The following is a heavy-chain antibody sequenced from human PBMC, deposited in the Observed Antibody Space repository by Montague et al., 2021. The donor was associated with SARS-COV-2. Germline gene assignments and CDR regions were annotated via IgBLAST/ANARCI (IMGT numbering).Heavy chain of an antibody. CDR3: ARGRQHINMVVVVVTGGEYYFDY. Sequence: SETLSLSCAVYDGSFSDYFWTWIRQPPGKGLEWIGEINHRGSTNYNPSLKSRATISVDTSKNQFSLKMTSVTAADAAVYYCARGRQHINMVVVVVTGGEYYFDYWGQGTLVAVSS. CDR1: DGSFSDYF. V-gene: IGHV4-34*01. CDR2: INHRGST. D-gene: IGHD3-22*01. J-gene: IGHJ4*02.